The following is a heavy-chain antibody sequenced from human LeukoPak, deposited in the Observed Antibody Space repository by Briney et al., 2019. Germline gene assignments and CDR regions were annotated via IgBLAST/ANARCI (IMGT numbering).Heavy chain of an antibody. Sequence: GGSLRLSCAASGFTFSSYGMHWARQAPGKGLEWVAFIRYDGSNKYYADSVKGRFTISRDNSKNTLYLQMNSLRAEDTAVYYCAKDRGSSWYVDYYYMDVWGKGTTVTVSS. CDR1: GFTFSSYG. CDR3: AKDRGSSWYVDYYYMDV. J-gene: IGHJ6*03. D-gene: IGHD6-13*01. CDR2: IRYDGSNK. V-gene: IGHV3-30*02.